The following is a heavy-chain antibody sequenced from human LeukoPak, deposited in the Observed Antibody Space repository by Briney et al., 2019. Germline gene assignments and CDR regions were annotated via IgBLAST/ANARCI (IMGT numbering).Heavy chain of an antibody. V-gene: IGHV4-38-2*02. Sequence: SETLSLTCTVSGYSISSDYYWGWIRQPPGKGLEWVGSIYHSGSTYYNPSLKSRVTISVDTSKNQFSLKLNSVTAADTAVYYCARVSGNYYDFDYWGQGTLVTVSS. CDR1: GYSISSDYY. CDR3: ARVSGNYYDFDY. CDR2: IYHSGST. J-gene: IGHJ4*02. D-gene: IGHD1-26*01.